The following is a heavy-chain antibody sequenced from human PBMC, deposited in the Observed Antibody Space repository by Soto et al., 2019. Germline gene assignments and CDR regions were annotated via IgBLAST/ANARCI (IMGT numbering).Heavy chain of an antibody. Sequence: QVQLVQSEGELRQPGASVTVSCRASGYTFTSYGIIWVRQAPGQGLEWMGYISPNSGATTYAQNLQGRLTLTTDTSTSTAYMDLRSLRSDDTAISYCVREMWTRSGPQNFFDYWGLGALVTVSS. J-gene: IGHJ4*02. CDR1: GYTFTSYG. CDR2: ISPNSGAT. D-gene: IGHD6-25*01. V-gene: IGHV1-18*01. CDR3: VREMWTRSGPQNFFDY.